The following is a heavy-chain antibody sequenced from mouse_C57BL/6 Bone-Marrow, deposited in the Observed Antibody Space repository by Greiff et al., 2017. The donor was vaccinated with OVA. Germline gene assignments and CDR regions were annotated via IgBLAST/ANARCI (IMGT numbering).Heavy chain of an antibody. CDR3: ASGRLRHPSY. CDR2: IDTSDSDT. J-gene: IGHJ3*01. Sequence: QVQLQQPGAELVRPGSSVKLSCKASGYTFTSYWMHWVKQRPIQGLEWIGNIDTSDSDTHYNQKFKDKATLTVDKSSSTAYMQLSSLTSEDSAVYDGASGRLRHPSYWGQGTLVTVSA. CDR1: GYTFTSYW. V-gene: IGHV1-52*01. D-gene: IGHD3-2*02.